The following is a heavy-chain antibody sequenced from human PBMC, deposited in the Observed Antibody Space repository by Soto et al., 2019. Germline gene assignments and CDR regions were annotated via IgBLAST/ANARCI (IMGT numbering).Heavy chain of an antibody. V-gene: IGHV1-69*01. CDR2: IIPLLGIT. D-gene: IGHD1-20*01. CDR1: GGTFSGYA. Sequence: QAQLMQSGAEVKKPGSSVKVSCNASGGTFSGYAINWVRQAPGQGLEWMGGIIPLLGITDYGQKFQGRITIAADESTCTDYLDLRGLSSDDTSVYYGARDPESITGTTSSEDFQHWGQGTLVSVSS. CDR3: ARDPESITGTTSSEDFQH. J-gene: IGHJ1*01.